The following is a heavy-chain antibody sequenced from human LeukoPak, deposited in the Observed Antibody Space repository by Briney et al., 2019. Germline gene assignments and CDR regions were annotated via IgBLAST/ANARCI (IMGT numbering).Heavy chain of an antibody. CDR2: ISGSGGST. Sequence: GGSLRLTCAASGFTFSSYAMSWVRQAPGKGLEWVSAISGSGGSTYYADSVKGRLNISRDNPKNTLYLQMNSLRAEDTAVYYCAKDRYSSSALPDYWGQGTLVTVSS. CDR3: AKDRYSSSALPDY. CDR1: GFTFSSYA. V-gene: IGHV3-23*01. J-gene: IGHJ4*02. D-gene: IGHD6-6*01.